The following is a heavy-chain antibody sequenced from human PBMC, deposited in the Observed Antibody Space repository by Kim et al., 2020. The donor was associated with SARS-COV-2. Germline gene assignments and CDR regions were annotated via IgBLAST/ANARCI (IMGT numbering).Heavy chain of an antibody. Sequence: ADSVKGRFTISRDNAKNSLYLQMNSLRAEDTAVYYCARDRPTMVRGVINYWGQEPWSPSPQ. J-gene: IGHJ4*01. V-gene: IGHV3-11*04. CDR3: ARDRPTMVRGVINY. D-gene: IGHD3-10*01.